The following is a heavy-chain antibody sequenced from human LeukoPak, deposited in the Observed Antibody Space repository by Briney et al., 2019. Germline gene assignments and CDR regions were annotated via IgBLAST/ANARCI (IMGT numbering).Heavy chain of an antibody. V-gene: IGHV1-18*01. CDR2: ISAYNGNT. CDR3: ARGSLRSGYYYGMDV. Sequence: ASVKVSCKASGYTFTTYAIHWVRQAPGQGLEWMGWISAYNGNTNYAQKLQGRVTMTTDTSTSTAYMELRSLRSDDTAVYYCARGSLRSGYYYGMDVWGQGTTVTVSS. CDR1: GYTFTTYA. J-gene: IGHJ6*02. D-gene: IGHD6-25*01.